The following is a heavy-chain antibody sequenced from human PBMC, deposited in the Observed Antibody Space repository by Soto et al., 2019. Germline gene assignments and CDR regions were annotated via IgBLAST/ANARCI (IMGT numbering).Heavy chain of an antibody. CDR2: INPNSGGT. CDR1: GYTFTGYY. CDR3: VTSHDYYDSSGYYPEYFQH. Sequence: QVQLVQSGAEVKKPGASVKVSCKASGYTFTGYYMHWVRQAPGQGLEWMGWINPNSGGTNYAQKFQGRVTMTRDTSISTAYMELSRLRSDDTAMYYCVTSHDYYDSSGYYPEYFQHWGQGTLVTVSS. J-gene: IGHJ1*01. D-gene: IGHD3-22*01. V-gene: IGHV1-2*02.